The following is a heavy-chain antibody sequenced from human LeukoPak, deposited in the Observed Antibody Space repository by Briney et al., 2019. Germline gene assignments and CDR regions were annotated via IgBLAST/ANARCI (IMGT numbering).Heavy chain of an antibody. CDR3: AKGTLGHCNGASCYPLDY. CDR1: GFAFSNYA. V-gene: IGHV3-23*01. J-gene: IGHJ4*02. D-gene: IGHD2-15*01. Sequence: GGSLRLSCAASGFAFSNYAMAWVRQAPGKEPEWVSVITGGGADTYQIDSVKGRFTIPRDNSKNTLYLQMNSLRAEDTAVYFCAKGTLGHCNGASCYPLDYWGQGTLVTVS. CDR2: ITGGGADT.